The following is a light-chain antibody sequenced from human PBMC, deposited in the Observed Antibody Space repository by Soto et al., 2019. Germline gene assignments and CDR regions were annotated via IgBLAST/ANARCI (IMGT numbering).Light chain of an antibody. CDR3: QQYDNSPRT. J-gene: IGKJ1*01. Sequence: EIVLTQSPGTLSLSPGERATLSCRASQSVNRNYLAWYQQKPGQGPRLLMYGASSRATGIPDRFSGSGSGTDFTLTISRLEPEDFAVYYFQQYDNSPRTFGQGTKVEIK. CDR2: GAS. V-gene: IGKV3-20*01. CDR1: QSVNRNY.